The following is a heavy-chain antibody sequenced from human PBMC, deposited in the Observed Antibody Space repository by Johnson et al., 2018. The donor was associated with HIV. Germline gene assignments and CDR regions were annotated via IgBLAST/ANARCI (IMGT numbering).Heavy chain of an antibody. D-gene: IGHD3-10*01. Sequence: MLLVESGGGVVQPERSLRLSCAASGFTVSSNEMSWVRQAPGKGLEWVSSISGGSTYYADSRKGRFTISRDNSKNTLYLQMNSLRAEDTAVYYCAKDRDYYGSGLIWGQGTMVTVSS. CDR2: ISGGST. J-gene: IGHJ3*02. CDR3: AKDRDYYGSGLI. CDR1: GFTVSSNE. V-gene: IGHV3-38-3*01.